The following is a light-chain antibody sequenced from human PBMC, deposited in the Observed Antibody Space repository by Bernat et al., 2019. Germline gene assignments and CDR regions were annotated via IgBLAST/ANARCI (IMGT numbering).Light chain of an antibody. J-gene: IGLJ2*01. V-gene: IGLV1-40*01. CDR3: QSYDSNLSGSV. CDR2: GSS. Sequence: QSVLTQPPAVSGAPGQRVTISCTGSRSNIGAGHDVHWYQQLPGTAPKLLIYGSSNRPSGVPRRFSASKSGTSASLAITGLQAEDEADYYCQSYDSNLSGSVCGGGTKLTVL. CDR1: RSNIGAGHD.